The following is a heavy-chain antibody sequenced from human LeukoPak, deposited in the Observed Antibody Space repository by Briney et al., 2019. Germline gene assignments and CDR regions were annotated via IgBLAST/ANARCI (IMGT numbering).Heavy chain of an antibody. CDR2: ISSSSSYI. J-gene: IGHJ4*02. D-gene: IGHD2-2*01. Sequence: PGGSLRLSCAASGFTFSSYSMNWVRQAPGKGLEWVSSISSSSSYIYYAGSVKGRFTISRDNAKNSLYLQMNSLRAEDTAVYYCARETYCTSTNCPIGDYFDYWGQGTLVTVSS. CDR3: ARETYCTSTNCPIGDYFDY. CDR1: GFTFSSYS. V-gene: IGHV3-21*01.